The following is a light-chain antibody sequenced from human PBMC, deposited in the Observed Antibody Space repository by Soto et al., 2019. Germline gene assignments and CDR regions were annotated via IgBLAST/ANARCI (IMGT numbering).Light chain of an antibody. V-gene: IGKV3-15*01. CDR1: QSIGSN. CDR2: AAS. CDR3: HQYYHWPPYT. Sequence: EIVMTQSPATLSVSPGERATLSCRASQSIGSNLAWYQQKPGQGPTLLIYAASTRATSIPARFSGSGSGTDFTLTISTLQSEDFAVYYCHQYYHWPPYTFGQGTKLEIK. J-gene: IGKJ2*01.